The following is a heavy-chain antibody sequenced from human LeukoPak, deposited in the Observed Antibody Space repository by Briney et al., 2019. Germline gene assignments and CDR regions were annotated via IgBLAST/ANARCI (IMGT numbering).Heavy chain of an antibody. J-gene: IGHJ4*02. CDR3: ARDPLTPYYYDSSGYR. CDR2: ISSSSSTI. D-gene: IGHD3-22*01. Sequence: GGSLRLSCAASGSTFSSYSMNWVRQAPGKGLEWVSYISSSSSTIYYADSVKGRFTISRDNAKNSLYLQMNSLRDEDTAVHYCARDPLTPYYYDSSGYRWGQGTLVTVSS. CDR1: GSTFSSYS. V-gene: IGHV3-48*02.